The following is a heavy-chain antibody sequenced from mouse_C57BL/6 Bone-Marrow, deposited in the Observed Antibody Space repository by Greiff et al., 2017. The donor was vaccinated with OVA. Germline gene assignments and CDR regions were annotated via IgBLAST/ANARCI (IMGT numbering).Heavy chain of an antibody. D-gene: IGHD1-1*01. Sequence: QVQLKQSGAELVRPGASVKLSCKASGYTFTDYSINWVKQRPGQGLEWIAWIYTGSGNTYYNEKVKGKATLTAEKSSSTAYMQLSSLTSEDSAVYFCARSYGSPWFAYWGQGTLVTVSA. CDR3: ARSYGSPWFAY. V-gene: IGHV1-76*01. J-gene: IGHJ3*01. CDR1: GYTFTDYS. CDR2: IYTGSGNT.